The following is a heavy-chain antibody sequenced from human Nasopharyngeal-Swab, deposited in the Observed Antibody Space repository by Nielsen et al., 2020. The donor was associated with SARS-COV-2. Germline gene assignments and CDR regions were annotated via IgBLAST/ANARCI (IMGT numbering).Heavy chain of an antibody. CDR3: ARDSYPEEAYCGGDCYLNYYYYYGMDV. V-gene: IGHV3-69-1*01. J-gene: IGHJ6*02. CDR2: ISSSSTI. Sequence: WIRQPPGKGLEWVSYISSSSTIYYADSVKGRFTISRDNAKNSLYLQMNSLRAEDTAVYYCARDSYPEEAYCGGDCYLNYYYYYGMDVWGQGTTVTVSS. D-gene: IGHD2-21*01.